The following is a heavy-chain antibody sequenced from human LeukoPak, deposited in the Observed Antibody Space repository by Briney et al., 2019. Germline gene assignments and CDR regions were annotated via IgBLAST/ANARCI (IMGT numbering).Heavy chain of an antibody. CDR3: AKLASSSWYSLTRLDYYYYYYMDV. CDR2: IYYSGST. CDR1: GGSISSNTYY. D-gene: IGHD6-13*01. J-gene: IGHJ6*03. V-gene: IGHV4-39*07. Sequence: SETLSLTCTVSGGSISSNTYYWGWIRQPPGKGLEWIGSIYYSGSTYYNPSLKSRVTISVDTSKNQFSLKLSSVTAADTAVYYCAKLASSSWYSLTRLDYYYYYYMDVWGKGTTVTVSS.